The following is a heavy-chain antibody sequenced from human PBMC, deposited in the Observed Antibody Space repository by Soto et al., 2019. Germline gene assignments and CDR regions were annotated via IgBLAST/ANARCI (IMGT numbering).Heavy chain of an antibody. D-gene: IGHD3-10*01. J-gene: IGHJ4*02. CDR3: ARHNYGSGSTYFDY. CDR2: IYYSGST. V-gene: IGHV4-59*08. CDR1: GGYISSYY. Sequence: SETLSLTSTVSGGYISSYYWSWIRQPPGKGLEWIGYIYYSGSTNYNPSLKSRVTISVDTSKNQFSLKLNSMTAADTAVYYCARHNYGSGSTYFDYWGQGTLVTVSS.